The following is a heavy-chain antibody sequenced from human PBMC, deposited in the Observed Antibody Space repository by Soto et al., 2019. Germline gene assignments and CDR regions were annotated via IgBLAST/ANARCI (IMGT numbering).Heavy chain of an antibody. CDR1: GFTFSSYA. D-gene: IGHD3-9*01. CDR3: ARDRYLDSYAFDY. Sequence: QVQLVESGGGVVQPGSSLRLSCAASGFTFSSYAMHWVRQAPGKGLEWVAVISFDGNDKYYADSVKGRFTISRDENENTLFLQMNSLRAEDTAVYYCARDRYLDSYAFDYWGQGTLVTVSS. J-gene: IGHJ4*02. V-gene: IGHV3-30-3*01. CDR2: ISFDGNDK.